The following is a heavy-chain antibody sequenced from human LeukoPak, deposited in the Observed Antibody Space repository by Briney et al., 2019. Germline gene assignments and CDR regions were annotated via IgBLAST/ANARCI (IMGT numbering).Heavy chain of an antibody. J-gene: IGHJ5*02. V-gene: IGHV4-39*07. CDR1: GGSISSSSYY. CDR2: IYYSGST. CDR3: ASRTMGYSYGSLFDP. D-gene: IGHD5-18*01. Sequence: SETLSLTCTVSGGSISSSSYYWGWIRQPPGKGLEWIGSIYYSGSTYCNPSLKSRVTISVDTSKNQFSLKLSSVTAADTAVYYCASRTMGYSYGSLFDPWGQGTLVTVSS.